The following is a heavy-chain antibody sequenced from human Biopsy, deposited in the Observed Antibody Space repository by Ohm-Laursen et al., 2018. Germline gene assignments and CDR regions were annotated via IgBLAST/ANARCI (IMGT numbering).Heavy chain of an antibody. J-gene: IGHJ4*02. D-gene: IGHD3-3*01. V-gene: IGHV4-59*01. Sequence: TLSLTCSVSGDSISIYYWSWIRQRPGQGLEWIGNFYYSGSTNYNPSLKSRITMSLDRSKSQVSLRMNSVTAADTAVYYCARARIKTSGVLIPETYYFDSWGQGTLVTVSS. CDR3: ARARIKTSGVLIPETYYFDS. CDR2: FYYSGST. CDR1: GDSISIYY.